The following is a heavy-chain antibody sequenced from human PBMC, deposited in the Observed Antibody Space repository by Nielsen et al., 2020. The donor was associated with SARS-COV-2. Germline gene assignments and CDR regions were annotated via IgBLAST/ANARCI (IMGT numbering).Heavy chain of an antibody. CDR3: ARRSSIWNYMDV. J-gene: IGHJ6*03. CDR1: GPSITSYY. D-gene: IGHD1-26*01. Sequence: SETLSLTCTVSGPSITSYYWSWVRQRPGKGLEWIGYLYYLGDTNYTPAFGGRVAMSVDTPKSQFSLKLFTVTAADTAVYYCARRSSIWNYMDVWATGISDTVSS. CDR2: LYYLGDT. V-gene: IGHV4-59*08.